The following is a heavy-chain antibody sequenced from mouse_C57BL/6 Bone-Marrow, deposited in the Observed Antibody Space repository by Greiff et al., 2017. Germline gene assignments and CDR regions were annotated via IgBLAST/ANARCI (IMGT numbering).Heavy chain of an antibody. V-gene: IGHV14-2*01. Sequence: VQLQQSGAELVKPGASVKLSCTASGYTFNDYYMHWVKQRPGQGLEWIGRIDPEDGDTNYAAKFKGKATITADKSSNTAYLQLSSLTSDDTAVYYCALLLRRAYWGQGTLVTVSA. D-gene: IGHD1-1*01. CDR2: IDPEDGDT. J-gene: IGHJ3*01. CDR1: GYTFNDYY. CDR3: ALLLRRAY.